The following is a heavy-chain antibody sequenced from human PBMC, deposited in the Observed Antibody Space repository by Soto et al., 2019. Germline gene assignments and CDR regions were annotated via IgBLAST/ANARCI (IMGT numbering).Heavy chain of an antibody. CDR2: ISGSGDST. D-gene: IGHD6-19*01. V-gene: IGHV3-23*01. Sequence: EVQLLESGGGLVQPGGSLRLSCAASGFTFSTYAMNWVRQAPGKGLEWVSGISGSGDSTYYADSVKGRFTVSRDTSKNTLYLQMNSLRAEDTAVFYCAKERSSGWSLDYWGQGTLVTFSS. CDR3: AKERSSGWSLDY. CDR1: GFTFSTYA. J-gene: IGHJ4*02.